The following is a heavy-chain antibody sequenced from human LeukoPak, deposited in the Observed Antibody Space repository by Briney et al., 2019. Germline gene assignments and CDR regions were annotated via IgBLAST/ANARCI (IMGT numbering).Heavy chain of an antibody. CDR1: GGSISSSSYY. CDR2: IYQSGST. V-gene: IGHV4-30-2*01. CDR3: ARDSYYDNSGEGAFDI. J-gene: IGHJ3*02. Sequence: SETLSLTCTVSGGSISSSSYYWGWIRQPPGKGLEWIGYIYQSGSTSYNPSLQSRVTISIDRSKNQFSLKLSSVTAADTAVYYCARDSYYDNSGEGAFDIWGQGTMVTVSS. D-gene: IGHD3-22*01.